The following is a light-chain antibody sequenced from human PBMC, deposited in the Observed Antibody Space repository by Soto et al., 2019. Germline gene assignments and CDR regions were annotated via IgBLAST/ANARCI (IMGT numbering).Light chain of an antibody. CDR2: GAS. V-gene: IGKV3-15*01. Sequence: EIVMTQSPATLSVSPGERATLSCRASKSVNSNLAWYRQKPGQAPRILIYGASTRETGIPAMFGSSGAGTAFTRTISSLKYEDVAVFSCQQYNNWPRTFGQGTQVDI. J-gene: IGKJ1*01. CDR3: QQYNNWPRT. CDR1: KSVNSN.